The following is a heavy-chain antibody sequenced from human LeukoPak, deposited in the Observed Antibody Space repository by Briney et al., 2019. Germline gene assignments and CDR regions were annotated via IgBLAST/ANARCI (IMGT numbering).Heavy chain of an antibody. D-gene: IGHD1-7*01. CDR1: GFTFDDYT. CDR3: AKASGWNYPFDAFDI. Sequence: GGSLRLSCAASGFTFDDYTMHWVRQAPGKGLEWVSLISWDGGSTYYADSVKGRFTISRDNSKNSLYLQMNSLRTEDTALYYCAKASGWNYPFDAFDIWGQGTMVTVSS. CDR2: ISWDGGST. V-gene: IGHV3-43*01. J-gene: IGHJ3*02.